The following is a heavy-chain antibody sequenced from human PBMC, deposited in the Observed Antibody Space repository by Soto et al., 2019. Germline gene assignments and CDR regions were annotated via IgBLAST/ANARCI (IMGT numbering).Heavy chain of an antibody. CDR2: IYHSGST. CDR3: ARRRGWSGYYDQDAFDI. J-gene: IGHJ3*02. Sequence: QVQLQESGPGLVKPSGTLSLTCAVSGGSFSSSNWWSWVRQPPGKGLEWIGEIYHSGSTNYNPSLKSRVTISVDKSKNQFSLRLSSVTAADTAVYYCARRRGWSGYYDQDAFDIWGQGTMVTVSS. V-gene: IGHV4-4*02. D-gene: IGHD3-3*01. CDR1: GGSFSSSNW.